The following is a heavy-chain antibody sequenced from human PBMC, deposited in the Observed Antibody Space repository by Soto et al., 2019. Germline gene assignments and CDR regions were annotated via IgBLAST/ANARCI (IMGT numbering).Heavy chain of an antibody. J-gene: IGHJ4*02. V-gene: IGHV3-30*18. CDR1: GFTFSSYG. CDR3: AKELGQFLEWLFGGVNQ. Sequence: QVQLVESGGGVVQPGRSLRLSCAASGFTFSSYGMHWVRQAPGKGLEWVAVISYDGSNKYYADSVKGRFTISRDNSQNTLYLQMNSPRAEDTAVYYCAKELGQFLEWLFGGVNQWCQGTMVTVST. D-gene: IGHD3-3*01. CDR2: ISYDGSNK.